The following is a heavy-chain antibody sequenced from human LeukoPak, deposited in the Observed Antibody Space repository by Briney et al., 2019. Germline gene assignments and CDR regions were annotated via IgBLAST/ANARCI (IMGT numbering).Heavy chain of an antibody. CDR1: GFTFSSYG. Sequence: GGSLRLSCAASGFTFSSYGMHWVRQAPGKGLEWVAFIRYDGSNKYYADSVKGRFTISRDNSKNTLYLQMNSLRAEDTAVYYCCRVYYGSGSIYYYYYYMDVWGKGTTVTISS. D-gene: IGHD3-10*01. CDR2: IRYDGSNK. V-gene: IGHV3-30*02. J-gene: IGHJ6*03. CDR3: CRVYYGSGSIYYYYYYMDV.